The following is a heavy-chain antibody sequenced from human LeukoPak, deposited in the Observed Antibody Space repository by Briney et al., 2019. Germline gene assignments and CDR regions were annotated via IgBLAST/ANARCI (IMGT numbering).Heavy chain of an antibody. CDR3: ARVDLLTGYYFFDY. Sequence: ASVKVSCKTSGYTFTGYYMQWVRQAPGQGLAWVGWIRGDNGNTNYAQNFQGRVTMTTDTSTSTAYMELRSLGSDETAVYYCARVDLLTGYYFFDYWGQGTLVTVSS. J-gene: IGHJ4*02. V-gene: IGHV1-18*04. CDR2: IRGDNGNT. D-gene: IGHD3-9*01. CDR1: GYTFTGYY.